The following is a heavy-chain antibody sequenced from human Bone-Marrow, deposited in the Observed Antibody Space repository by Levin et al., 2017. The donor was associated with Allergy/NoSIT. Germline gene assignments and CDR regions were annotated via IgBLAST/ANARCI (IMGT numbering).Heavy chain of an antibody. Sequence: PSETLSLTCSVSGDSISKYYWSWIRQPPGKGLEYIGYLDYRGSGSFNPSLKSRVTVSVDTSKNQFSLKLTSVTAADTAVYYCARAGDGSYYVGPNDFWGPGSLATVSS. CDR2: LDYRGSG. D-gene: IGHD2-21*02. CDR1: GDSISKYY. J-gene: IGHJ4*02. V-gene: IGHV4-59*01. CDR3: ARAGDGSYYVGPNDF.